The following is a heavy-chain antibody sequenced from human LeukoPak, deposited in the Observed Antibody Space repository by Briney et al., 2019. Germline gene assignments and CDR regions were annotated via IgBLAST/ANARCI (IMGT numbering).Heavy chain of an antibody. CDR1: GFTFSTYW. V-gene: IGHV3-7*01. Sequence: PGGSLRLSCEASGFTFSTYWTTWVRQAPGKGLDWVAKIKPDGSEKFYGDSVKGRFMISRDNTKNSLYLQMNSLRADDTAVYYCVRGSPVWENWGQGTLVTVSS. D-gene: IGHD1-26*01. J-gene: IGHJ4*02. CDR3: VRGSPVWEN. CDR2: IKPDGSEK.